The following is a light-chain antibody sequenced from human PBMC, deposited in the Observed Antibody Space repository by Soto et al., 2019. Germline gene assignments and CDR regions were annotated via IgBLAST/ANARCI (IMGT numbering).Light chain of an antibody. CDR3: QQSFNTPPT. Sequence: DIQMTQSPSSLSASLGDRVTITCRASQNIDNYLNWYQQKPGKAPKLLIYATSTLQSGVPSRFGGSGSGTEFTLTISSLQAEDFVSYFCQQSFNTPPTFGGGTKVDIK. CDR1: QNIDNY. J-gene: IGKJ4*01. CDR2: ATS. V-gene: IGKV1-39*01.